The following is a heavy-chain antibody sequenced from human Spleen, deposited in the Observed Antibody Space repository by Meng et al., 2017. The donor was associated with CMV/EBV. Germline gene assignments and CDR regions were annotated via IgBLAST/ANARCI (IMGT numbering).Heavy chain of an antibody. J-gene: IGHJ4*02. D-gene: IGHD3-3*01. Sequence: TMNWGRQAPGKGLEWVSFISTSSTYIYYADSVNGRFTISRDNAKDSLYLQMNNLRAEDTAIYYCARGRANEINTLFGAVTRVPFDYWGQGTLVTVSS. V-gene: IGHV3-21*01. CDR3: ARGRANEINTLFGAVTRVPFDY. CDR2: ISTSSTYI. CDR1: T.